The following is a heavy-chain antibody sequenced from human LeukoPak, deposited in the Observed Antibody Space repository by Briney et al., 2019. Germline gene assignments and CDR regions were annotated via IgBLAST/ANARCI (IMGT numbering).Heavy chain of an antibody. V-gene: IGHV1-69*13. CDR2: IIPIFGTA. CDR1: GGTFSSYA. D-gene: IGHD2-15*01. J-gene: IGHJ4*02. CDR3: ARGCSGGSCYAYFDY. Sequence: ASVKVSCTASGGTFSSYAISWVRQSPGQGLEWMGGIIPIFGTANYAQKFQGRVTITADESTSTAYMELSSLRSEDTAVYYCARGCSGGSCYAYFDYWGQGTLVTVSS.